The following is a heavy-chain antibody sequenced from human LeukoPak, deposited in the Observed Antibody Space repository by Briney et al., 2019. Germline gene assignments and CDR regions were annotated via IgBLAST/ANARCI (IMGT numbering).Heavy chain of an antibody. CDR3: ARVDSSGWNFDY. V-gene: IGHV1-18*01. D-gene: IGHD6-19*01. CDR2: ISAYNGNT. J-gene: IGHJ4*02. CDR1: GYTFTSYG. Sequence: ASVKVSCKASGYTFTSYGISWVRQAPGQGLEWMGWISAYNGNTNYAQKLQGRVTMTTDTSTGTAYMELRSLRSDDTAVYYCARVDSSGWNFDYWGQGTLVTVSS.